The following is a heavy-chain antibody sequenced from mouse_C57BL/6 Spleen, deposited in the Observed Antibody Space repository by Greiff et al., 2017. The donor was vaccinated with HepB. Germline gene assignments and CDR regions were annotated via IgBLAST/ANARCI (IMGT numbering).Heavy chain of an antibody. D-gene: IGHD1-1*01. CDR1: GFTFTSYT. CDR3: ARQENYYGSSPYYFDY. V-gene: IGHV5-9*01. CDR2: VSGGGGNT. Sequence: EVQLVESGGGLVKPGGSLKLSCAASGFTFTSYTMSWVRQTPEKRLEWVANVSGGGGNTYYPDSVKGRFTISRDNAKNTLYLQMSSLRSEDKALYYCARQENYYGSSPYYFDYWGQGTTLTVSS. J-gene: IGHJ2*01.